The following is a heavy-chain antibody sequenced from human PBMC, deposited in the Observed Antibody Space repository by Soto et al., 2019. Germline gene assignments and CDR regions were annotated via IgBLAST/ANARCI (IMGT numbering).Heavy chain of an antibody. J-gene: IGHJ5*02. V-gene: IGHV4-30-4*01. CDR3: ARGYYCGSGSYSPSWFDP. CDR2: IYYSGST. CDR1: GGSISSGDYY. Sequence: SETLSLTCTVSGGSISSGDYYWSWIRQPPGKGLEWIGYIYYSGSTYYNPSLKSRVTISVDTSKNQFSLKLSSVTAADTAVYYCARGYYCGSGSYSPSWFDPWGQGTLVTVSS. D-gene: IGHD3-10*01.